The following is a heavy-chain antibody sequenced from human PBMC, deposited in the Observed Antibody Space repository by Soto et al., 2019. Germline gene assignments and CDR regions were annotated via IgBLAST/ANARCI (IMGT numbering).Heavy chain of an antibody. Sequence: KSSEPLSLTCAVSGGSISSGGYSWSWIREPPGKGLEWIGYIYHSGSTYYNPSLKSRVNISVDRSKNQFSLKLSSVTAADTAVYYCARGSIFLGWFDPWGQGTLVTVSS. D-gene: IGHD3-3*01. CDR2: IYHSGST. J-gene: IGHJ5*02. V-gene: IGHV4-30-2*01. CDR1: GGSISSGGYS. CDR3: ARGSIFLGWFDP.